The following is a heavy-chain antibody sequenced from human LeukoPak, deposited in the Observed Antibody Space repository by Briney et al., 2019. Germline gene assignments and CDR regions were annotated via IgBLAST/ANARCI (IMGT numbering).Heavy chain of an antibody. CDR1: GFTFSNAW. V-gene: IGHV3-15*01. CDR3: TTLPMVRGVTLFDY. Sequence: GGSLRLSCAASGFTFSNAWMSWVRQAPGKGLEWVGRIKSKTDGETTDYAAPVKGRFTISRDDSKNTLYLQMNSLKTEDTAVYYCTTLPMVRGVTLFDYWGQGTLVTVSS. CDR2: IKSKTDGETT. D-gene: IGHD3-10*01. J-gene: IGHJ4*02.